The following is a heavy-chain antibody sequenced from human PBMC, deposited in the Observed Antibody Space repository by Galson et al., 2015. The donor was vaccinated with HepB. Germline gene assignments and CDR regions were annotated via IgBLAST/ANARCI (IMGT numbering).Heavy chain of an antibody. CDR3: ATEDRYRGSYVWAFQH. Sequence: SVKVSCKVSGYTLTEFCMHWVRQAPGKGLEWMGGFDPDDGETIYAQNFQGRVTMTEDTTTDTAYMEMSSLRSEDTAVYYCATEDRYRGSYVWAFQHWGQGTLATVSS. CDR2: FDPDDGET. CDR1: GYTLTEFC. V-gene: IGHV1-24*01. J-gene: IGHJ1*01. D-gene: IGHD1-26*01.